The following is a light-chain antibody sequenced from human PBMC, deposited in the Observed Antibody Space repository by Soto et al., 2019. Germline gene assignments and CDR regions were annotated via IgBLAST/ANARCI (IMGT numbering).Light chain of an antibody. V-gene: IGKV2-28*01. CDR2: LAS. Sequence: DIVLTQSPLSLSVTPEEPASISCRSSQSLLHSNGNNYLEWYLQKPGQSPQVLIYLASNRASGAPDRFSGSGSGTDFTLKISRVEAEDVGVYYCKQALQNPLTFGGGTKVEIK. CDR1: QSLLHSNGNNY. J-gene: IGKJ4*01. CDR3: KQALQNPLT.